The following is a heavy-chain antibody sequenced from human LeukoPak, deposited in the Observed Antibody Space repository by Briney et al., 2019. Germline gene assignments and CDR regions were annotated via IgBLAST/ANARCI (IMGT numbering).Heavy chain of an antibody. V-gene: IGHV1-8*01. Sequence: ASVKVSCKASGYTFTSYDINWVRQATGQGLEWMGWMNPNSGNTGYAQKFQGRVTMTRDTSISTAYMELSRLRSDDTAVYYCARQEGRAFDIWGQGTMVTVSS. CDR1: GYTFTSYD. CDR3: ARQEGRAFDI. CDR2: MNPNSGNT. J-gene: IGHJ3*02. D-gene: IGHD3-10*01.